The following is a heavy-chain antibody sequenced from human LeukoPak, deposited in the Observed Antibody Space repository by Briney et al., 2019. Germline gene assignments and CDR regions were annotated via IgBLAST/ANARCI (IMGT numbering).Heavy chain of an antibody. CDR2: IYHSGST. CDR3: AREAQEWELLDY. V-gene: IGHV4-38-2*02. Sequence: SETLSLTCTVSGYSISSGYYWGWIRQPPGKGLEWIGSIYHSGSTYYNPSLKSRVTISVDTSKNQFSLKLSSVTAADTAVYYCAREAQEWELLDYWGQGTLVTVSS. J-gene: IGHJ4*02. CDR1: GYSISSGYY. D-gene: IGHD1-26*01.